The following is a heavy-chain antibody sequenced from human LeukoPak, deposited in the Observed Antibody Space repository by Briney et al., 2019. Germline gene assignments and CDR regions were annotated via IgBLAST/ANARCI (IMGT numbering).Heavy chain of an antibody. CDR2: INHSGST. Sequence: SETLSLTCAVYRGSFSGYYWSWIRQPPGKGLEWIGEINHSGSTNYKPSLKSRATISVDTSKNQFSLKLTSVTAADTAVYYCAREFLWFGELLHNPLDYWGQGTLVTVSS. CDR1: RGSFSGYY. V-gene: IGHV4-34*01. D-gene: IGHD3-10*01. J-gene: IGHJ4*02. CDR3: AREFLWFGELLHNPLDY.